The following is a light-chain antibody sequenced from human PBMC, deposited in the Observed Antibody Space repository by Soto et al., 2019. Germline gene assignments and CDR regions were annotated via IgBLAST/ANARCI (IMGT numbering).Light chain of an antibody. CDR3: KQYYNVPWT. Sequence: DIVMTQSPDSLAVSLGERATINCQSSQSILFSSNNRNYLAWYQQKPGQPPKLLISWASTRESGVPDRFSGGGSGADVILTISNLQAEDVAIYYCKQYYNVPWTFGQGTKVEIK. CDR1: QSILFSSNNRNY. CDR2: WAS. J-gene: IGKJ1*01. V-gene: IGKV4-1*01.